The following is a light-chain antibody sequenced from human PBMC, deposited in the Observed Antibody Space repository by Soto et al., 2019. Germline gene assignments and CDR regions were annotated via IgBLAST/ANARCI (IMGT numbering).Light chain of an antibody. CDR2: GDS. CDR1: ESLSTF. J-gene: IGKJ2*01. CDR3: QSYNDWPFA. Sequence: EIVLTPSPGTLSVSPGERVTLSCRASESLSTFLAWYQQKPGQAPRLLISGDSTKATGIPARFSGSGSATDFTLTISSLQSEDSAVYYCQSYNDWPFAFGQGTKLEI. V-gene: IGKV3-15*01.